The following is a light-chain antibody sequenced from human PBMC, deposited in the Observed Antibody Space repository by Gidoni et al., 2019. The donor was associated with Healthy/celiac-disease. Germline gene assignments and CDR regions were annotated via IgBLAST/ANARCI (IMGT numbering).Light chain of an antibody. V-gene: IGKV3-20*01. J-gene: IGKJ3*01. CDR3: QQYGSSIFT. CDR2: GAS. CDR1: QSVSSSY. Sequence: EIVLTQSPGTLSLSPGERATLSCRASQSVSSSYLAWYQQKPGQAPRLLIYGASSRATGIPDRFSGSGSGTDFTLTSSRLEPEDFAVYYCQQYGSSIFTFXPXTKVDIK.